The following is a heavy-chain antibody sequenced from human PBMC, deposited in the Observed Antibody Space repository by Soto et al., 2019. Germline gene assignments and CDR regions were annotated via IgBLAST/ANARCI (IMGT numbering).Heavy chain of an antibody. Sequence: QVQPQASGPGLLKPSGPLSLTCAVSRGSISSRNWWSWACQPPGKGLEWIGKVYHTGSTTSSPSLNSLVTMSVDKSKNQFSMRLTSVPAAATAVYDCERAWNDYFYMEVWGQGTTVTVSS. CDR3: ERAWNDYFYMEV. V-gene: IGHV4-4*02. D-gene: IGHD1-1*01. CDR1: RGSISSRNW. CDR2: VYHTGST. J-gene: IGHJ6*03.